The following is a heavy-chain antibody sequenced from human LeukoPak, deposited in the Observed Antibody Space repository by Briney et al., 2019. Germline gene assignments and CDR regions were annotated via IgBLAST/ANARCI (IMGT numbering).Heavy chain of an antibody. J-gene: IGHJ4*02. CDR1: GGTFGSYA. Sequence: GASVKVSCKASGGTFGSYAISWVRQAPGQGLEWMGGIIPIFGTANYAQKFQGRVTITTDESTSTAYMELSSLRSEDTAVYYCARDIRPYYYDSSGYPTPAKYFDYWGQGTLVTVSS. D-gene: IGHD3-22*01. V-gene: IGHV1-69*05. CDR2: IIPIFGTA. CDR3: ARDIRPYYYDSSGYPTPAKYFDY.